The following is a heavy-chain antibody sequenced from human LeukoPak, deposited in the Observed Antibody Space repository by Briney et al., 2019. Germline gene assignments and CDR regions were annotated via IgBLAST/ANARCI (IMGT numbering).Heavy chain of an antibody. CDR1: GFTFSNYC. V-gene: IGHV3-30*03. CDR3: ARETGRKELD. Sequence: HPGGSLRLSCAASGFTFSNYCIHWVRQAPGKGLEWVAFISNDGSNKYYVDSVKGRFTISIDNSENTLYLQMNSLRAEDTAVYYCARETGRKELDWGQGTLVTVSS. J-gene: IGHJ4*02. D-gene: IGHD1-26*01. CDR2: ISNDGSNK.